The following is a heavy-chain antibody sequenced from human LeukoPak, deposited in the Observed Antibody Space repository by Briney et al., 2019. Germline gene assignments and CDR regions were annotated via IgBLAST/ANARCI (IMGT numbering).Heavy chain of an antibody. D-gene: IGHD4-23*01. V-gene: IGHV4-59*02. CDR1: GGSVSSYY. Sequence: SETLSLTCSVSGGSVSSYYWSWFRQPPGKGLEWIGYIYYSGNTNYNPSLKSRVTISVDTSKNQVSLKLSSVTAADTAVYYCARGVTPRDWFDPWGQGTLVTVSS. CDR2: IYYSGNT. CDR3: ARGVTPRDWFDP. J-gene: IGHJ5*02.